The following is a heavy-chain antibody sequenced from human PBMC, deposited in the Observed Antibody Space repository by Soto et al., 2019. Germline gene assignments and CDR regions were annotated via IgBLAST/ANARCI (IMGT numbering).Heavy chain of an antibody. V-gene: IGHV4-59*01. CDR3: ARGERKVNWRPYFDT. D-gene: IGHD1-26*01. J-gene: IGHJ5*02. Sequence: SETLSLTCTVSGDSLSLYYWSWIRLSPGKGLEWIGYIYSTGSSNQNPSLRDRVAVSADASKNQFYLTLSYMTAADTAVYYCARGERKVNWRPYFDTWGQG. CDR2: IYSTGSS. CDR1: GDSLSLYY.